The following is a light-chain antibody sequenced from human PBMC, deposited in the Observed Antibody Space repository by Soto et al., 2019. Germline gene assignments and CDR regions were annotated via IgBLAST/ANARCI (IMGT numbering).Light chain of an antibody. V-gene: IGLV2-11*01. Sequence: QSALTQPRSVSGSPGQSVTISCTGTSSDVGGYNYVSWYQQHPGKAPKLMIYDVGKRPSGVPDRFSGSKSGNTASLTVSGLQAEDEADYYCSSYAGSSNVFGTGTKVTVL. CDR2: DVG. CDR1: SSDVGGYNY. J-gene: IGLJ1*01. CDR3: SSYAGSSNV.